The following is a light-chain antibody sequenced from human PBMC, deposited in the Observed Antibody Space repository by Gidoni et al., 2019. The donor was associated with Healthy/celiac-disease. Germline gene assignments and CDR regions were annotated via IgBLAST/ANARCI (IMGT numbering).Light chain of an antibody. CDR3: QQYGSSPL. CDR2: GAS. Sequence: EIVLTQSPGTLSLSPGERATLSCRASQSVSSSYLAWYQQKPGQAPRLLIYGASSRATGIPDRFSGSGSGTDFTLTISILEPEDFAVYYCQQYGSSPLFXPXTKVDIK. CDR1: QSVSSSY. V-gene: IGKV3-20*01. J-gene: IGKJ3*01.